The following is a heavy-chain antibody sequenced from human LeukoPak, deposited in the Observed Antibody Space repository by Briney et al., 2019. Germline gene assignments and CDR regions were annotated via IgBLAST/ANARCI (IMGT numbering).Heavy chain of an antibody. CDR3: AREGGSGYCSTASCSLDV. D-gene: IGHD2-2*01. CDR1: GFAVSSNY. CDR2: IYGEHNRGST. J-gene: IGHJ6*04. V-gene: IGHV3-66*02. Sequence: SGGSLRLSCAASGFAVSSNYMSWVRQAPGKGLEWVSDIYGEHNRGSTHYADSVKGRFTISRDNSKNTLYLQMNSLRAEDTAIYYCAREGGSGYCSTASCSLDVWGKGTTVTVSS.